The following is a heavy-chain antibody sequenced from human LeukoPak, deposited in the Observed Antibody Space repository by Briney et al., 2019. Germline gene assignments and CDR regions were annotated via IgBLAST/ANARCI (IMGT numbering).Heavy chain of an antibody. CDR2: VSSSRTI. D-gene: IGHD4-23*01. CDR1: GFIFNTYS. V-gene: IGHV3-48*04. CDR3: ARDLGLYDYGGNIDF. Sequence: AGGSLRLSCTASGFIFNTYSMDWVRQAPGKGLEWVSYVSSSRTIYYADSVKGRFTISRDNAKNSLYLQMNSLRAEDTAVYYCARDLGLYDYGGNIDFWGQGTLVTVSS. J-gene: IGHJ4*02.